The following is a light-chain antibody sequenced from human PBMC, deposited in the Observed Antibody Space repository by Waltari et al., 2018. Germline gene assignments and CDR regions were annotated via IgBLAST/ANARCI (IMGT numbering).Light chain of an antibody. CDR2: QTS. J-gene: IGKJ1*01. CDR3: QHYVRLPAT. V-gene: IGKV3-20*01. CDR1: QSVGKY. Sequence: EIVLTQYPGTLSSSPGDSATLSCWTSQSVGKYLAWYQQKPGQAPRLLIYQTSNRATGIPDRFSGSGSGTDFSLTISRLEPEDFAVYYCQHYVRLPATFGQGTKVEIK.